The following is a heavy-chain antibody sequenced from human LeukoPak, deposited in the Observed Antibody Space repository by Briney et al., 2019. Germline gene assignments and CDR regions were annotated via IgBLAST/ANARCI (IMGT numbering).Heavy chain of an antibody. CDR2: IYYSGST. J-gene: IGHJ1*01. Sequence: SETLSLTCTVSGGSISSYYWSWIRQPPGKGLEWIGYIYYSGSTNYNPSLKSRVTISVDTSKNQFSLKLSSVTAADTAVYYCAGVRLGSSGFSEYFEHRGQGTLVTVSS. V-gene: IGHV4-59*01. D-gene: IGHD3-22*01. CDR1: GGSISSYY. CDR3: AGVRLGSSGFSEYFEH.